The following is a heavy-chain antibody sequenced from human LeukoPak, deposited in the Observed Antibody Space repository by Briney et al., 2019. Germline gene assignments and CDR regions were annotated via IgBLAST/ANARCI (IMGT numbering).Heavy chain of an antibody. CDR2: ISDSGGTT. V-gene: IGHV3-23*01. Sequence: GGSLRLSCAASGFTFSSYGMTWVRQAPGKGLEWVSAISDSGGTTYYADSVKGRFTISRDNSKNTLYLQMNSLRAEDTAVYYCAKILDHYDFPNNWFDPRGQGTLVTVSS. CDR1: GFTFSSYG. CDR3: AKILDHYDFPNNWFDP. J-gene: IGHJ5*02. D-gene: IGHD3-3*01.